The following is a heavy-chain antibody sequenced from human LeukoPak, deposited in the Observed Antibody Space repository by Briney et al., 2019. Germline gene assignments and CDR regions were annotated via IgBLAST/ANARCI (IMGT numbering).Heavy chain of an antibody. CDR3: ARLVAKTYYYDSSGYYYFDY. Sequence: SETLSLTCTVSGGSISSGGYYWSWIRQHPGQGLEWIGYIYYSGSTYYNPSLKSRVTISVDTSKNQFSLKLSSVTAADTAVYYCARLVAKTYYYDSSGYYYFDYWGQGTLVTVSS. D-gene: IGHD3-22*01. CDR2: IYYSGST. CDR1: GGSISSGGYY. V-gene: IGHV4-31*03. J-gene: IGHJ4*02.